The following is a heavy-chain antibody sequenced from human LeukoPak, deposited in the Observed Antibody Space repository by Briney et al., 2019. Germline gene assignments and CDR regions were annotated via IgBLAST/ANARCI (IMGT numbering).Heavy chain of an antibody. CDR1: GGTFSSYA. V-gene: IGHV1-69*01. J-gene: IGHJ4*02. D-gene: IGHD3-22*01. CDR2: IIPIFGTA. Sequence: GASVTVSCTASGGTFSSYAISWVRQAPGQGLEWMGGIIPIFGTANYAQKFQGRVTITADESTSTAYMELSSLRSEDTAVYYCARDYYDSSGYYFDYWGQGTLVTVSS. CDR3: ARDYYDSSGYYFDY.